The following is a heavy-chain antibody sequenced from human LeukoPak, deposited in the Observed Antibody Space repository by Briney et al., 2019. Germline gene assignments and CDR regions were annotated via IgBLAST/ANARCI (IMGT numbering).Heavy chain of an antibody. D-gene: IGHD6-19*01. Sequence: SETLSLTCTVSGGSISSYYWSWIRQPAGKGLEWIGRIYTSGSTNYNPSLKSRVTMSVDTSKNQFSLKLSSVTAADTAVYYCARDRPLYSSGWSTFDYWGQGTLVTVPS. CDR2: IYTSGST. J-gene: IGHJ4*02. CDR3: ARDRPLYSSGWSTFDY. V-gene: IGHV4-4*07. CDR1: GGSISSYY.